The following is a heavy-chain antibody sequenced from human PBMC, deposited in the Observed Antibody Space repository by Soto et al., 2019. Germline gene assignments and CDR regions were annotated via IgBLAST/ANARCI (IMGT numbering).Heavy chain of an antibody. Sequence: QVQLVESGGGVVQPWRSLRLSCAASGFTFSSYAMHWVRQAPGKGLEWVAVISYDGSNKYYADSVKGRFTISRDNSKNTLYLQMNSLRAEDTAVYYCARKLSYYYDSSGYSDYWGQGTLVTVSS. J-gene: IGHJ4*02. CDR2: ISYDGSNK. V-gene: IGHV3-30-3*01. CDR3: ARKLSYYYDSSGYSDY. CDR1: GFTFSSYA. D-gene: IGHD3-22*01.